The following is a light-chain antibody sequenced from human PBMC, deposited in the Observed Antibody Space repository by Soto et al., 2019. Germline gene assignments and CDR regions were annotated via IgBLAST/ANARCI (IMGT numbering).Light chain of an antibody. CDR2: GAS. Sequence: EIVMTQSPATLSVSPGERATLSCRASQSVSSNLAWYQQKPGQAPRLLIYGASTRATGIPARFSGSGSGTEFTLTISSLQSEDSAVYYCLQYGIPLWTFGQGTKVEIK. CDR3: LQYGIPLWT. V-gene: IGKV3-15*01. J-gene: IGKJ1*01. CDR1: QSVSSN.